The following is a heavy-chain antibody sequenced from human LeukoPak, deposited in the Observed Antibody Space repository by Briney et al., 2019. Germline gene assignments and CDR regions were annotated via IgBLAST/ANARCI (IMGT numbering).Heavy chain of an antibody. D-gene: IGHD1-26*01. J-gene: IGHJ4*02. CDR3: AKGLVGATISFLYG. CDR2: ISYDGSNK. CDR1: GFTFSSYG. V-gene: IGHV3-30*18. Sequence: GGSLRLSCAASGFTFSSYGMHWVSQAPGKGLEWVAVISYDGSNKYYADSVKGRFTISRDNSKNTLYLQMNSLRAEDTAVYYCAKGLVGATISFLYGWGQGTLVTVSS.